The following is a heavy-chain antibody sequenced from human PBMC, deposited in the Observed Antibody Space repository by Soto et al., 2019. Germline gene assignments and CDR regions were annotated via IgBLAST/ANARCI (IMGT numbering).Heavy chain of an antibody. Sequence: QVQLVESGGGVVQPGRSLRLSCAASGFTFSSYAMHWVRQAPGKGLEWVAVISYDGSNKYYADSVKGRFTISRDNSKNTLYLQRNSLRAEDTAVYYCARDPGASSSSFDYWGQGTLVTVSS. D-gene: IGHD6-6*01. V-gene: IGHV3-30-3*01. CDR2: ISYDGSNK. J-gene: IGHJ4*02. CDR1: GFTFSSYA. CDR3: ARDPGASSSSFDY.